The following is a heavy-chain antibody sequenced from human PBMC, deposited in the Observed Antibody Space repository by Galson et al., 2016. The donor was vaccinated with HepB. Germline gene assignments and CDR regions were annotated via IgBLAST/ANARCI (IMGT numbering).Heavy chain of an antibody. J-gene: IGHJ3*02. CDR1: GYPFTTYY. CDR2: ISPYNGYT. CDR3: ARAERQRNGLYVAFDI. V-gene: IGHV1-18*04. Sequence: SVKVSCKASGYPFTTYYINWVRQAPGQGLEWIGIISPYNGYTTYAQTFQGRVSITTDTATSTAYMELRILKSDNTAVYFCARAERQRNGLYVAFDIWGQGTMVTVSS. D-gene: IGHD6-19*01.